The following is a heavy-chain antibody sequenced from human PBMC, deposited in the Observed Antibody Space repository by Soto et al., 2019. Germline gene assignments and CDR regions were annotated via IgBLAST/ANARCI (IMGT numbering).Heavy chain of an antibody. D-gene: IGHD3-3*01. V-gene: IGHV1-69*01. J-gene: IGHJ4*02. CDR2: IIPIFGTT. CDR1: ADSFSSYG. CDR3: ARVFPDGWVEPGVVRGYLDT. Sequence: QVQLVQSGAEVKEPGSAVKVSCKAPADSFSSYGISWVRQAPGQGLEWMGGIIPIFGTTNYAEKFQGRVTTTADESTNTAYMELSSLRSEHTALYYCARVFPDGWVEPGVVRGYLDTWGRGTLVTVSS.